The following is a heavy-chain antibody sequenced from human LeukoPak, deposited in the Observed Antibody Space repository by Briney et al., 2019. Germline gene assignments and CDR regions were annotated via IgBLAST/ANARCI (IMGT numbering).Heavy chain of an antibody. J-gene: IGHJ4*02. D-gene: IGHD2-2*01. CDR3: AREFSRDIVVVPAAFPDY. V-gene: IGHV3-11*06. Sequence: GVSLRLSCAASGFTFSDYYMSWIRQAPGKGLEWVSYISSSSSYTNYADSVKGRFTISRDNAKNSLYLQMNSLRAEDTAVYYCAREFSRDIVVVPAAFPDYWGQGTLVTVSS. CDR2: ISSSSSYT. CDR1: GFTFSDYY.